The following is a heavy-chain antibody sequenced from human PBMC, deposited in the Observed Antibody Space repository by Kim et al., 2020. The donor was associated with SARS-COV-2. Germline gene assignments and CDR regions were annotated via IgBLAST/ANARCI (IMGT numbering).Heavy chain of an antibody. CDR3: AKASSRITFGGVNY. D-gene: IGHD3-16*01. CDR2: ISGSGVST. Sequence: GGSLRLSCAASGFIFSSYAMSWVRQAPGKGLEWVSGISGSGVSTNYADSVKGRFTISRDNSKNTLYLQMNSLRDEDTAVYYCAKASSRITFGGVNYWGQGTLVTVSS. CDR1: GFIFSSYA. J-gene: IGHJ4*02. V-gene: IGHV3-23*01.